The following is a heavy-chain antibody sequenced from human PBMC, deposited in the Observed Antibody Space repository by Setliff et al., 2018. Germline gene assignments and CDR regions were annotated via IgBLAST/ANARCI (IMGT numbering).Heavy chain of an antibody. V-gene: IGHV1-18*01. CDR1: GYSFLSYG. D-gene: IGHD5-18*01. J-gene: IGHJ6*03. Sequence: GASVKVSCKASGYSFLSYGITWVRQAPGQGLEWMGWISAQDGNTIYAQNFQGRVTIITDESTSTAYMELSSLRFEDTAVYYCAREGVDTRSSTDYRYYMDVWGKGTTVTVSS. CDR3: AREGVDTRSSTDYRYYMDV. CDR2: ISAQDGNT.